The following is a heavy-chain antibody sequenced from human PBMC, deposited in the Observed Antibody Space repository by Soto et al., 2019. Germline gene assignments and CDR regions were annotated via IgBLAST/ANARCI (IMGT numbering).Heavy chain of an antibody. J-gene: IGHJ5*02. CDR3: AKDPLGIAVAGPNWFDP. V-gene: IGHV3-23*01. CDR1: GFTFSSYA. CDR2: ISGSDGST. D-gene: IGHD6-19*01. Sequence: GESLKISCAASGFTFSSYAMSWVRQAPGKGLEWVSAISGSDGSTYYADSVKGRFTISRDNSKNTLYLQMNSLRAEDTAVYYCAKDPLGIAVAGPNWFDPWGQGTLVTVS.